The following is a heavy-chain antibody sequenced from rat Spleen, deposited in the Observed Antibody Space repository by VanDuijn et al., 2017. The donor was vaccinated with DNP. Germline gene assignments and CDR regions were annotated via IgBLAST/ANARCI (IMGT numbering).Heavy chain of an antibody. CDR1: GITFSNSG. J-gene: IGHJ2*01. Sequence: EVQLVESGGGFFQPGRSMKLSCAASGITFSNSGMHWIRQVPTKGLEWVTSISPSGGGTYYRDSVKGRFTVSRDNAKSSLYLQMDSLRSEDTATYYCARRKNYGLSYYFDYWGQGVMVTVSS. CDR2: ISPSGGGT. CDR3: ARRKNYGLSYYFDY. D-gene: IGHD1-6*01. V-gene: IGHV5-19*01.